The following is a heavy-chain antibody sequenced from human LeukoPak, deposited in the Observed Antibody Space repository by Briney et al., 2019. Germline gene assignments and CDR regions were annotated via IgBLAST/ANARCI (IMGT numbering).Heavy chain of an antibody. J-gene: IGHJ4*02. CDR3: ARDVDSSGYSLDY. CDR1: GYTFTRYG. V-gene: IGHV1-18*01. D-gene: IGHD3-22*01. CDR2: ISAYNGNT. Sequence: SVKVSCKASGYTFTRYGICWVRQALGQGVGWVGWISAYNGNTNYAQKLQGRVTMTTDTSTSTAYMELRSLRSDDTAVYYCARDVDSSGYSLDYWGQGTLVAVSS.